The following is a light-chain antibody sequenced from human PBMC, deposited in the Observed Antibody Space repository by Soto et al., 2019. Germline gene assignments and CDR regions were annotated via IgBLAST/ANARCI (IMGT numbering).Light chain of an antibody. CDR3: SSYTNSSTLVI. J-gene: IGLJ2*01. V-gene: IGLV2-14*03. Sequence: QSALTQPASVSGSPGQSIAISCTGTSSDVGGYNYVSWYQHHPGKAPKLIINDVSNRPSGVSNRFSGSKSGNTASLTISGLQTEDEADYYCSSYTNSSTLVIFGGGTQLTVL. CDR1: SSDVGGYNY. CDR2: DVS.